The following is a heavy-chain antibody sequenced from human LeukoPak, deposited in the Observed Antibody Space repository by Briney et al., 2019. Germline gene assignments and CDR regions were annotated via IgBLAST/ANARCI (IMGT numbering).Heavy chain of an antibody. Sequence: ASVTVSFKASGYTFTIYAMHWVRQAPGQRGEWMGWINAGNGNTKYSQKFQGRVTITRDTSASTAYMELSSLRSEDTAVYYCARPYDYVWGSYRYTLDYWGQGTLVTVSS. CDR1: GYTFTIYA. CDR2: INAGNGNT. V-gene: IGHV1-3*01. J-gene: IGHJ4*02. CDR3: ARPYDYVWGSYRYTLDY. D-gene: IGHD3-16*02.